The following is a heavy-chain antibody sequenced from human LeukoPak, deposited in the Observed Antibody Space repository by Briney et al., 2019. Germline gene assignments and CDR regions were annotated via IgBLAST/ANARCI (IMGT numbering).Heavy chain of an antibody. CDR2: ISSSSSYI. Sequence: GESLKISCAASGFTFSSYSMNWVRQAPGKGLEWVSSISSSSSYIYYADSVKGRFTISRDNAKNSLYLQMNSLRAEDTAVYYCARDRLTRAVAGKWGNWFDPWGQGTLVTVSS. J-gene: IGHJ5*02. CDR1: GFTFSSYS. D-gene: IGHD6-19*01. CDR3: ARDRLTRAVAGKWGNWFDP. V-gene: IGHV3-21*01.